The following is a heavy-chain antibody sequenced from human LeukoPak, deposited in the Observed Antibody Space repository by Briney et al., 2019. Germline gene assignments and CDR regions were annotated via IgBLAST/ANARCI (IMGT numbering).Heavy chain of an antibody. D-gene: IGHD2-21*02. J-gene: IGHJ4*02. CDR2: ISYTGTT. Sequence: SQTLSLTCTVSSGSISSGDYYWSWIRQPPGKGLEWIGYISYTGTTYYNPSLKSRVTISADTSKNLFSLKLNSVTAADTALYYCARLGTAPFDYWGQGTLVTVSS. CDR1: SGSISSGDYY. V-gene: IGHV4-30-4*08. CDR3: ARLGTAPFDY.